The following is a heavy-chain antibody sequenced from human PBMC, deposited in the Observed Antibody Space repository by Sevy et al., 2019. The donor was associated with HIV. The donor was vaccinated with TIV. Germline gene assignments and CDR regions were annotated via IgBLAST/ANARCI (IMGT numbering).Heavy chain of an antibody. Sequence: GGSLRLSCAASGFTFSSYSMNWVRQAPGKGLEWVSYISSSSSTIYYADSVKGRFTISRDNAKNSLYLQMNSLRDEDTAVYYYARDPTFVLRFLEWSNYMDVWGKGTTVTVSS. CDR2: ISSSSSTI. J-gene: IGHJ6*03. CDR1: GFTFSSYS. CDR3: ARDPTFVLRFLEWSNYMDV. D-gene: IGHD3-3*01. V-gene: IGHV3-48*02.